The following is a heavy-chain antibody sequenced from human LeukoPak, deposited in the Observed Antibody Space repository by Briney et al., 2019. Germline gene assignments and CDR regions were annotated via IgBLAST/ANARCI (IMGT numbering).Heavy chain of an antibody. V-gene: IGHV4-34*01. CDR2: INHSGST. Sequence: PSETLSLTCAVYGGSFNTYYWSWIRQPPGKGLEWIGEINHSGSTNYNPSLKSRVIISVDTSKNQLPLKLSSVTAADTAVYYCARVDKNGGTTFDYWGQGTLVTVSS. CDR1: GGSFNTYY. D-gene: IGHD2/OR15-2a*01. CDR3: ARVDKNGGTTFDY. J-gene: IGHJ4*02.